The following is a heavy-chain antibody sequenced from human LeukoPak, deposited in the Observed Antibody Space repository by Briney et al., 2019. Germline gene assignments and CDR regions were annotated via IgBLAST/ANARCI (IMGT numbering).Heavy chain of an antibody. Sequence: PSETLSLTCAVYGGPFSGYYWSWIRQPPGKGLEWIGEINHSGSTNYNPSLKSRVTISVDTSKNQFSLKLSSVTAADTAVYYCARVDKQQLTNDYWGQGTLVTVSS. D-gene: IGHD6-13*01. J-gene: IGHJ4*02. CDR2: INHSGST. CDR1: GGPFSGYY. CDR3: ARVDKQQLTNDY. V-gene: IGHV4-34*01.